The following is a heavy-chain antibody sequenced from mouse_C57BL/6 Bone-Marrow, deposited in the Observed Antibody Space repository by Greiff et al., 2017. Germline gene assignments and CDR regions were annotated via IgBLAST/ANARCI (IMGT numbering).Heavy chain of an antibody. V-gene: IGHV1-74*01. CDR1: GYTFTSYW. Sequence: QVQLQQPGAELVKPGASVKVSCKASGYTFTSYWMHWVKQRPGQGLEWIGRIHPSDSDTNYNQKFKGKATLTVDKSSSTAYMQLSSLTSGDSAVYYCAIKGPTVVAYFDYWGQGTTLTVSS. J-gene: IGHJ2*01. D-gene: IGHD1-1*01. CDR2: IHPSDSDT. CDR3: AIKGPTVVAYFDY.